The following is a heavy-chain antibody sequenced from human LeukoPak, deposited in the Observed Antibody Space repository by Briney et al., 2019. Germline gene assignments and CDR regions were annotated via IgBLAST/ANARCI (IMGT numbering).Heavy chain of an antibody. CDR3: VREGEKQWLF. D-gene: IGHD6-19*01. Sequence: PSETPSLTCNVSGYSISSGYYWCCIRQPPGKGLEYIGSIFHTGNADYNPSLKSRVTLSVDTSKNQFSLKLNSATAADTAVYYCVREGEKQWLFWGQGTLVPVSS. V-gene: IGHV4-38-2*02. CDR1: GYSISSGYY. CDR2: IFHTGNA. J-gene: IGHJ4*02.